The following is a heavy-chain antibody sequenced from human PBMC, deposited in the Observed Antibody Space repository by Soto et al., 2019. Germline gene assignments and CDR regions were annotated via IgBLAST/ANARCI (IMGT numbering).Heavy chain of an antibody. D-gene: IGHD5-18*01. Sequence: QVQLVQSGAEVKKPGSSVKVSCKTSGGTFSTYSIVWVRQAPGEGLEWMGGIIPIFGTATYAQKFQDRVTITADKSTNTAFMELSSLKSEDTAMYYCASSSGNNYGVGTNYYFDYWGQGNLVTVSS. J-gene: IGHJ4*02. V-gene: IGHV1-69*06. CDR2: IIPIFGTA. CDR3: ASSSGNNYGVGTNYYFDY. CDR1: GGTFSTYS.